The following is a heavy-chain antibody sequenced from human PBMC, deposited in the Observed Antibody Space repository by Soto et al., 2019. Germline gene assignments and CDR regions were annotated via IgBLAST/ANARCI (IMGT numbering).Heavy chain of an antibody. CDR3: ARYMRYLYGLDV. J-gene: IGHJ6*02. D-gene: IGHD1-20*01. Sequence: QVQLQESGPGLVKPSETLSLTCSVSGDSVSSGTYYWGWIRQSPGKGLEWIGHVHYSGRANYNPSLQSRVTLAVPSAMNQFSLKLASVTGAGTAVYFCARYMRYLYGLDVWGQRTTVTVSS. CDR1: GDSVSSGTYY. CDR2: VHYSGRA. V-gene: IGHV4-61*01.